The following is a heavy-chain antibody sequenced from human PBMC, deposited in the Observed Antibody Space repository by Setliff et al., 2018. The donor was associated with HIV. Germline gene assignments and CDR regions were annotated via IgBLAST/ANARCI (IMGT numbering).Heavy chain of an antibody. J-gene: IGHJ5*02. CDR3: ARVSQYSSSWYVRWFDP. CDR2: IIPNSGGT. D-gene: IGHD6-13*01. Sequence: ASVKVSCKASGGTFSSYAISWVRQAPGQGLEWMGGIIPNSGGTNYAQKLQGRVTMTRDTSISTAYMEVSRLRSDDTAVYYCARVSQYSSSWYVRWFDPWGQGTLVTVSS. V-gene: IGHV1-2*02. CDR1: GGTFSSYA.